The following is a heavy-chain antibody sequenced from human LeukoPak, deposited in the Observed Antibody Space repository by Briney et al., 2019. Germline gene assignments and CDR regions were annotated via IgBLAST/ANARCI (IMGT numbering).Heavy chain of an antibody. V-gene: IGHV1-69*04. CDR3: ARVSSLWFGELGV. CDR1: GGTFSSHA. D-gene: IGHD3-10*01. J-gene: IGHJ6*02. CDR2: ITPILDIP. Sequence: ASVKVSCKSSGGTFSSHAISWVRQAPGQGLEWIGRITPILDIPNYAQRFQGRVTVTADKSTNTAYMELSSLRFDDTAVYYCARVSSLWFGELGVWGQGTTVTVSS.